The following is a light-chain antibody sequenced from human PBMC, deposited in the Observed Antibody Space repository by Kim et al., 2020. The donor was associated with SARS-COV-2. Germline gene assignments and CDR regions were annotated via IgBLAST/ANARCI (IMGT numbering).Light chain of an antibody. J-gene: IGLJ3*02. Sequence: QAGLTQPPSMSKDLRQTATLTCTGNSDNVGNQGAAWLQQQQGHPPKLLSYRTNNRPSGISERFSASRSGNTASLTITGLQPEDEADYYCSAWDSSLSAWVFGGGTQLTVL. CDR2: RTN. CDR3: SAWDSSLSAWV. V-gene: IGLV10-54*01. CDR1: SDNVGNQG.